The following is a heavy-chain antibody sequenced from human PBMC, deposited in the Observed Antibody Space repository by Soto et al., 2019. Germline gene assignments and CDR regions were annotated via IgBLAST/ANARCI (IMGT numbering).Heavy chain of an antibody. D-gene: IGHD2-2*02. CDR3: ARSSTEGYCTITGCYTRPLYGMDV. CDR2: INPNSGGT. CDR1: GYTVSGYY. Sequence: QEQLVQSGAEVKKPGASVKVSCKASGYTVSGYYIHWLRQAPGQGLELMGWINPNSGGTNYAQKFQGRVTVTRDTPTSTAYMELSMLTSDDTAVYYCARSSTEGYCTITGCYTRPLYGMDVWGQGTTVTVSS. V-gene: IGHV1-2*02. J-gene: IGHJ6*02.